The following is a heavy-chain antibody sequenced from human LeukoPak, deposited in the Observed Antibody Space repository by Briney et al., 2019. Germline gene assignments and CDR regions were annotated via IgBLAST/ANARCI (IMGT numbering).Heavy chain of an antibody. CDR3: VRDQGAAGDY. D-gene: IGHD6-13*01. CDR2: IDQDGSDK. Sequence: GGSLRLSCAASGFIFSRYWMTWVRQAPGKWLEWVANIDQDGSDKLYVDSVKGRFTISRDNAKNSLYLQLNSLRAEDTAMYYCVRDQGAAGDYWGQGTLVFVSS. CDR1: GFIFSRYW. J-gene: IGHJ4*02. V-gene: IGHV3-7*01.